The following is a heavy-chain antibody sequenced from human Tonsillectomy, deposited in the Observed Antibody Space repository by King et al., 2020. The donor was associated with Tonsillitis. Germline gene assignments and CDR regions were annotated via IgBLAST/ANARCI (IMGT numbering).Heavy chain of an antibody. CDR1: GGSIINYY. V-gene: IGHV4-59*08. CDR2: IYYSGST. Sequence: VQLQESGQGLVKPSETLSLTCTVSGGSIINYYWSWIRQPPGKGLEWIGYIYYSGSTSYNPSLKRRVTLSLDAPKNQFSLTLTSVTDAAPAVYYGARHPRITIQESWFDPWGQGTLVTVSS. D-gene: IGHD3-3*01. J-gene: IGHJ5*02. CDR3: ARHPRITIQESWFDP.